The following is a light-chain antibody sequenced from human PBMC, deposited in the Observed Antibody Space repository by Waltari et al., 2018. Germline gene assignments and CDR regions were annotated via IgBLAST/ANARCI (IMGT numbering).Light chain of an antibody. CDR1: QDVSNW. V-gene: IGKV1-12*01. CDR2: AAS. J-gene: IGKJ2*01. CDR3: QQANTFPYT. Sequence: DIQMTQSPSSVSASVGDRVTITCRASQDVSNWLAWYQQKPGKAPKFLIYAASSLQRGVPSRFSGSGSGTDFTLTISSLQPDDFATYYCQQANTFPYTFGQWTKVEIK.